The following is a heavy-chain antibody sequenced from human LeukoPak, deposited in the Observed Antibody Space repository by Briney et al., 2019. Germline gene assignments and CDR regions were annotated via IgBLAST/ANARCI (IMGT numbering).Heavy chain of an antibody. J-gene: IGHJ4*02. CDR1: GYTFTSYG. CDR3: ARDKGGGFLEWFPHFDY. Sequence: ASVKVSCKASGYTFTSYGISWVRQAPGQGLEWMGWISAYNGNTNYAQKLQGRVTMTTDTSTSTAYMELRSLRSDDTAVYYCARDKGGGFLEWFPHFDYWGQGTLVTVSS. V-gene: IGHV1-18*01. D-gene: IGHD3-3*01. CDR2: ISAYNGNT.